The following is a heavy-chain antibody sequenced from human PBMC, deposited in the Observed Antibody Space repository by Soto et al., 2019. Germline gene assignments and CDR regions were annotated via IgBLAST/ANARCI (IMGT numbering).Heavy chain of an antibody. CDR1: GFTFSTYG. CDR3: ARAVGPFDY. J-gene: IGHJ4*02. CDR2: IWYDGSHK. Sequence: QVQLVESGGGVVQPGRSLRLSCAASGFTFSTYGMHWVRQAPGMGLEWVAVIWYDGSHKDYADSVKGRFTISRDNSMNTLYLQMNSLRVEDTALYYCARAVGPFDYWGQGTLVTVCS. V-gene: IGHV3-33*01. D-gene: IGHD1-26*01.